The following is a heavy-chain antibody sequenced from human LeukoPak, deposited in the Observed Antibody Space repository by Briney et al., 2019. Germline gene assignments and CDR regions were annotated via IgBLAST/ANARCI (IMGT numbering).Heavy chain of an antibody. CDR2: IKSKTDGGTT. CDR1: GFTFSNAW. CDR3: TTEAQILWFGELSGEGY. V-gene: IGHV3-15*01. Sequence: PGGSLRLSCAASGFTFSNAWMSWVRQAPGKGLEWVGRIKSKTDGGTTDYAAPVKGRFTISRDDSKNTLYLQMNSLKTEDTAVYYCTTEAQILWFGELSGEGYWGQGTLVTVSS. J-gene: IGHJ4*02. D-gene: IGHD3-10*01.